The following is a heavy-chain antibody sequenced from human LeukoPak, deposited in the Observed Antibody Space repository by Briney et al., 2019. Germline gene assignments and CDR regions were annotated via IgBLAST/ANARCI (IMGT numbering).Heavy chain of an antibody. D-gene: IGHD3-22*01. CDR3: ARDYYDSSGYYPWGY. CDR2: ISYDGSNK. Sequence: GGSLRLSCAASGFTFSNYAMHWVRQAPGKGLEWVAVISYDGSNKYYADSVKGRFTISRDNSKNTLYLQMNSLRAEDTAVYYCARDYYDSSGYYPWGYWGQGTLVTVSS. J-gene: IGHJ4*02. CDR1: GFTFSNYA. V-gene: IGHV3-30*04.